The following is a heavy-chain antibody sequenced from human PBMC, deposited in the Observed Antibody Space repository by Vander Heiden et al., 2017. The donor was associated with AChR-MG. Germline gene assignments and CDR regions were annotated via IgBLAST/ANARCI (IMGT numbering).Heavy chain of an antibody. CDR2: INPNSGGT. D-gene: IGHD1-7*01. Sequence: QVQLAQSGAEVKKPGPSVKVSCKASGHTFTGYFMHWGRQAPGKGLEWMGWINPNSGGTNYAQKFQCWVTMTRETSISTAYMELSRLRSDDTAVYYCARAQNFQDYFDYWGQGTLVTVSS. CDR3: ARAQNFQDYFDY. J-gene: IGHJ4*02. V-gene: IGHV1-2*04. CDR1: GHTFTGYF.